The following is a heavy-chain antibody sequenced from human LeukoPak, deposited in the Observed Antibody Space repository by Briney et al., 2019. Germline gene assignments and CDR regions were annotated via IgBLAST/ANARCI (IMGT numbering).Heavy chain of an antibody. D-gene: IGHD3-22*01. J-gene: IGHJ4*02. V-gene: IGHV1-69*13. CDR2: IIPIFGTA. Sequence: SVKLSCKASGGTFSSYAISWARQAPGQGLEWMGGIIPIFGTANYAQKFQGRVTTTADESTSTAYMELSSLRSEDTAVYYCARESGVGSSGPFDCWGQGTLVTVSS. CDR3: ARESGVGSSGPFDC. CDR1: GGTFSSYA.